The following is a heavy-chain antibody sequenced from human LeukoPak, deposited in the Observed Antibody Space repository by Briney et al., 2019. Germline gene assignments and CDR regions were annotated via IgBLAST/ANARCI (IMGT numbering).Heavy chain of an antibody. CDR2: ISSNGGST. CDR1: GFTFSSYA. J-gene: IGHJ6*02. V-gene: IGHV3-64*01. Sequence: PGGSLRLSCAASGFTFSSYAMHWVRQAPGKGLEYVSAISSNGGSTYYANSVKGRFTISRDNSKNTLYLQMGSLRAEDMAVYYCARGIHHDILTGYPYYYYYYGMDVWGQGTTVTVSS. CDR3: ARGIHHDILTGYPYYYYYYGMDV. D-gene: IGHD3-9*01.